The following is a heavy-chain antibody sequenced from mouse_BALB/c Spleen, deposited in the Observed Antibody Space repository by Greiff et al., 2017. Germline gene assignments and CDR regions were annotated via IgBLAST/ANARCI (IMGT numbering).Heavy chain of an antibody. CDR3: AREETDYAMDY. Sequence: EVHLVESGPGLVKPSQSLSLTCSVTGYSITSGYYWNWIRQFPGNKLEWMGYISYDGSNNYNPSLKNRISITRDTSKNQFFLKLNSVTTEDTATYYCAREETDYAMDYWGQGTSVTVSS. CDR2: ISYDGSN. V-gene: IGHV3-6*02. J-gene: IGHJ4*01. CDR1: GYSITSGYY.